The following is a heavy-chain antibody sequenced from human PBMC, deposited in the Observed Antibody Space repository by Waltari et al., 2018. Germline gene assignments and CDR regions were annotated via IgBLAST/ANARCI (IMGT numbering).Heavy chain of an antibody. Sequence: QVQLVESGGGVVQPGGSVRVSCAASGFTFSSYGMHWVRQAPGKGLEWVAFIRYDGSNKYYADSVKGRFTISRDNSKNTLYLQMNSLRAEDTAVYYCAKDLSLYGDPRMGYHDAFEIWGQGTMVTVSS. CDR3: AKDLSLYGDPRMGYHDAFEI. D-gene: IGHD4-17*01. CDR1: GFTFSSYG. CDR2: IRYDGSNK. V-gene: IGHV3-30*02. J-gene: IGHJ3*02.